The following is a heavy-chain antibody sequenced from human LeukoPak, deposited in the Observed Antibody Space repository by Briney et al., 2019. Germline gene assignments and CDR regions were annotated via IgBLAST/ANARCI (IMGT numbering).Heavy chain of an antibody. CDR1: GGSFSGYY. J-gene: IGHJ4*02. Sequence: SETLSLTCAVYGGSFSGYYWSWIRQPPGKGLEWIGEINHSGSTNYNPSLKSRVTISVDTSKNQFSLKLSSVTAADTAVYYCASFYDYVWGSYRYTEGPLDYWGQGTLVTVSS. CDR2: INHSGST. CDR3: ASFYDYVWGSYRYTEGPLDY. D-gene: IGHD3-16*02. V-gene: IGHV4-34*01.